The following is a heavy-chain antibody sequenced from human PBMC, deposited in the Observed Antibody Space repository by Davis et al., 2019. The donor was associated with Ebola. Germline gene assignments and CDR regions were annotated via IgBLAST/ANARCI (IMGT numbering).Heavy chain of an antibody. CDR1: GDSVSRHSAA. CDR2: TYYRSKWYN. J-gene: IGHJ4*02. D-gene: IGHD3-10*01. CDR3: ARHTSFGELLFFDYFDY. V-gene: IGHV6-1*01. Sequence: SQTLSLTCAISGDSVSRHSAAWNWIRQSPSRGLEWLGRTYYRSKWYNDYAVSVKSRITINPDTSKNQFSLQLNSVTPEDTAVYYCARHTSFGELLFFDYFDYWGQGTLVTVSS.